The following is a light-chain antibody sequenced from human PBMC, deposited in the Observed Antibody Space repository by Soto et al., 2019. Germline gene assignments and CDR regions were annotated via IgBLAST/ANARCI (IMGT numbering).Light chain of an antibody. CDR1: SSDVVGYNY. Sequence: QSDLNQPASVSGPPGQSITISCTGTSSDVVGYNYVSWYQHHPGKAPRLIIYDVTNRPSGVSNPFSGSKSGNTASLTISGLQPEDEADYYCSSYTTSNTRQIVFGTGTKVPVL. J-gene: IGLJ1*01. V-gene: IGLV2-14*03. CDR3: SSYTTSNTRQIV. CDR2: DVT.